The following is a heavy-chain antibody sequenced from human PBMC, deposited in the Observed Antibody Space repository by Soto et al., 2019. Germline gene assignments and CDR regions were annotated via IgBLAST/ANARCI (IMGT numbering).Heavy chain of an antibody. V-gene: IGHV4-4*02. CDR2: IYHSGST. CDR1: GGSISSSNW. Sequence: PSETLSLTCAVSGGSISSSNWWSWVRQPPGKGLEWIGEIYHSGSTNYNPSLKSRVTISVDKSKNQFSLKLSSVTAADTAVYYCARVWSGHTYYFDYWGQGTLVTVSS. J-gene: IGHJ4*02. CDR3: ARVWSGHTYYFDY. D-gene: IGHD3-3*01.